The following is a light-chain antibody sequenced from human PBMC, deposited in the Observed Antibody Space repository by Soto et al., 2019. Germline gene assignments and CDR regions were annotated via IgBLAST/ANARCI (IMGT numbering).Light chain of an antibody. CDR3: ISYSSSTSPSV. Sequence: QSVPTHRACLSGSPGQSSTICCTGTSSDVGGYNFVSWYQQHPCKAPKLMIYDVTNRPSGVSNRFSGSKSGNTASLTISGLQAEEEADYYCISYSSSTSPSVLGTGTKVTVL. CDR1: SSDVGGYNF. J-gene: IGLJ1*01. V-gene: IGLV2-14*01. CDR2: DVT.